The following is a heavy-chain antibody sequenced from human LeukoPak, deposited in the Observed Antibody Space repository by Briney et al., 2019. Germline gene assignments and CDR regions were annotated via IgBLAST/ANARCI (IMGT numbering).Heavy chain of an antibody. CDR3: ARDELGSSCHNY. V-gene: IGHV3-21*01. Sequence: GGSLRLSCAASGFTFSSYSMNWVRQAPGRGLEWVSSISSSSSYIYYADSVKGRFTISRDNAKNSLYLQMNSLRAEDTAVYYCARDELGSSCHNYWGQGTLVTVSS. J-gene: IGHJ4*02. CDR2: ISSSSSYI. D-gene: IGHD6-13*01. CDR1: GFTFSSYS.